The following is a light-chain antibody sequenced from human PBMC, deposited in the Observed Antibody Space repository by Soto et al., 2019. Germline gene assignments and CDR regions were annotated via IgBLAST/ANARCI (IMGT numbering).Light chain of an antibody. J-gene: IGKJ5*01. V-gene: IGKV3-20*01. CDR3: QQHGTSPIT. CDR2: CAS. Sequence: PGERATLSCRASQTVSSNYLAWCQQRPGQAPRLLIYCASTRAAGIPDRFSGSGSGTDFTLTISRLEPEDFAVYYCQQHGTSPITFGQGTRLEIK. CDR1: QTVSSNY.